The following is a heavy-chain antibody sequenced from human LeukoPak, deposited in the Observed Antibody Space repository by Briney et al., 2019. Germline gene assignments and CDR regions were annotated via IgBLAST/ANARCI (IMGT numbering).Heavy chain of an antibody. J-gene: IGHJ4*02. CDR2: VSYSGST. D-gene: IGHD3-22*01. V-gene: IGHV4-59*01. CDR3: ARATSGYYFDF. Sequence: SETLSLTCTVSGGSIGSYYWNWIRQPPGKGLEWIGYVSYSGSTNYNPSLKSRVTMSVDKYKNQFSLKLSSVTAADTAVYFCARATSGYYFDFWDQGTLVTVSS. CDR1: GGSIGSYY.